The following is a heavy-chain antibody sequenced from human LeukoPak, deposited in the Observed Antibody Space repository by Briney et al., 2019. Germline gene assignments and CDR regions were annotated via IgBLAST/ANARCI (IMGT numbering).Heavy chain of an antibody. D-gene: IGHD6-6*01. Sequence: PSETLSLTCAVYGGSFSGYYWSWIRQPPGKGLEWIGEINHSGSTNYNPSLKGRVTISVDTSKNQFSLKLGSVTAADTAVYYCARGRGVAARRYFDYWGQGTLVTVSS. CDR2: INHSGST. V-gene: IGHV4-34*01. J-gene: IGHJ4*02. CDR1: GGSFSGYY. CDR3: ARGRGVAARRYFDY.